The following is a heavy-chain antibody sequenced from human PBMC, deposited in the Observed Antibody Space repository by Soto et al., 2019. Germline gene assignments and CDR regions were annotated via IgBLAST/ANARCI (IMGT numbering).Heavy chain of an antibody. CDR2: IYYSRST. CDR1: GGSISSSNYY. D-gene: IGHD1-26*01. J-gene: IGHJ4*02. V-gene: IGHV4-39*01. Sequence: QLQLQESGPGLVKPSETLSLTCTVSGGSISSSNYYWGWIRQPPGKGLEWSGSIYYSRSTYYNPSLTSQDTKSLYTSKDQCSLKVSSVTAGDMAVYYCARHFRWELSRVHGWGQGTLVPVSS. CDR3: ARHFRWELSRVHG.